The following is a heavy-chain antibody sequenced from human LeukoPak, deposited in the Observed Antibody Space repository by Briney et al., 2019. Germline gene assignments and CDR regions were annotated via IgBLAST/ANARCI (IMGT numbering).Heavy chain of an antibody. V-gene: IGHV1-46*01. J-gene: IGHJ4*02. CDR2: INPSGGST. CDR3: ARASRDGYNSLY. Sequence: ASVKVSCKASGYTFTSYYMHWVRQAPGQGLEWMGIINPSGGSTSYAQKFQGRVTMTRDMSTSIVYMELSSLRSEDTAVYYCARASRDGYNSLYWGQGTLVTVSS. D-gene: IGHD5-24*01. CDR1: GYTFTSYY.